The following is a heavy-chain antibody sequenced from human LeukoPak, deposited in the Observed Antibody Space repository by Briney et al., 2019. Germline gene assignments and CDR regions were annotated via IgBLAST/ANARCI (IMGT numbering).Heavy chain of an antibody. V-gene: IGHV3-23*01. Sequence: GGSLRLSCAASGFSFSSHAMNWVRQAPGKGREWVSAISGSGGHTYYADSVRGRFTISRDNSKSTLYLQMNSLRAEDTAVYYCAKDVRGYTRPFDYWGQGTLVTVSS. CDR1: GFSFSSHA. CDR2: ISGSGGHT. J-gene: IGHJ4*02. D-gene: IGHD3-10*02. CDR3: AKDVRGYTRPFDY.